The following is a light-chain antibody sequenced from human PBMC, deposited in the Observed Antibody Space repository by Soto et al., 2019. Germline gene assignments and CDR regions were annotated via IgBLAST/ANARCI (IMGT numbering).Light chain of an antibody. J-gene: IGKJ1*01. CDR1: QSISSY. CDR2: HAS. Sequence: DIQMTQSPSSLSASVGDRVTITCRASQSISSYLNWYQQKPGKAPKFLISHASRLQNGVPSRFCGSESGTDFTLTINGLQPEDFATYYCLQAASFPRTFGQGTKVDIK. CDR3: LQAASFPRT. V-gene: IGKV1-39*01.